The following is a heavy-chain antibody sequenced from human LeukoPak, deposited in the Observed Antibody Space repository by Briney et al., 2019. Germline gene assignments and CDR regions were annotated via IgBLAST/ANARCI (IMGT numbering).Heavy chain of an antibody. CDR2: IDPSDSYT. CDR3: AIQESTTITV. Sequence: GESLKISCKASGYDLTSSWINWVRQMPGKGLEWMGRIDPSDSYTNYNPSLQGHVTMSVDKSVTTAFLHWSSLKASDTAMYYCAIQESTTITVWGQGTQVTVSS. CDR1: GYDLTSSW. D-gene: IGHD1-14*01. J-gene: IGHJ4*02. V-gene: IGHV5-10-1*01.